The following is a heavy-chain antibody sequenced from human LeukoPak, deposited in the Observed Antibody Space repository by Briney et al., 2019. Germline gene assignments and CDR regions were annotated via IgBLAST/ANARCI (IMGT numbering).Heavy chain of an antibody. CDR1: GYTFTNYD. D-gene: IGHD2-15*01. J-gene: IGHJ4*02. CDR3: ARGMGYCSGGSCYGHDY. Sequence: ASVKVFCKASGYTFTNYDINWVRQATGQGLEWMGWMNPNSGNTGYAQKFQGRVTMTRNTSISTAYMELSSLRSEDTAAYYCARGMGYCSGGSCYGHDYWGQGTLVTVSS. V-gene: IGHV1-8*01. CDR2: MNPNSGNT.